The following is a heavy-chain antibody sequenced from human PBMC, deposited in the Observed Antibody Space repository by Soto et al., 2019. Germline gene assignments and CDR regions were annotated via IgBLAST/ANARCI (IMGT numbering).Heavy chain of an antibody. Sequence: GGSLRLSCAASGFTFSSYSMNWVRQAPGKGLEWVSYISSSSSTIYYADSVKGRFTISRDNAKNSLYLQMNSLRAEDTAVYYCARDGEQWLFPPDYWGQGTLVTVSS. J-gene: IGHJ4*02. D-gene: IGHD6-19*01. V-gene: IGHV3-48*01. CDR2: ISSSSSTI. CDR3: ARDGEQWLFPPDY. CDR1: GFTFSSYS.